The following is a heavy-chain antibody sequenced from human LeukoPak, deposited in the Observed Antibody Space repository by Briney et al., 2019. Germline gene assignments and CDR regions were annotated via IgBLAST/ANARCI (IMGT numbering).Heavy chain of an antibody. CDR2: INNDGSSA. J-gene: IGHJ6*02. CDR3: ARRGAGHGMDV. CDR1: GFTFSSYG. V-gene: IGHV3-74*01. D-gene: IGHD3-10*01. Sequence: GGSLRLSCAASGFTFSSYGMHWVRQVPGKGLVWVSRINNDGSSASYVDSVKGRFTISRDNAKNTLFLQMNSLRAEDTAVYYCARRGAGHGMDVWGQGTTVIVSS.